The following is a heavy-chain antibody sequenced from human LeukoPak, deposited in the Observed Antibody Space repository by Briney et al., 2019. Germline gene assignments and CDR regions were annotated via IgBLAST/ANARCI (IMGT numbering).Heavy chain of an antibody. CDR3: ARDARGEDGDYANWFDP. J-gene: IGHJ5*02. CDR1: GGSISSSSYY. D-gene: IGHD4-17*01. Sequence: SETLSLTCTVSGGSISSSSYYWGWIRQPPGKGLEWIVSIYYSGSTYYNPSLKSRVTISVYTSKNLFSLKLSSVTAADTAVYYCARDARGEDGDYANWFDPWGQGTLVTVSS. V-gene: IGHV4-39*07. CDR2: IYYSGST.